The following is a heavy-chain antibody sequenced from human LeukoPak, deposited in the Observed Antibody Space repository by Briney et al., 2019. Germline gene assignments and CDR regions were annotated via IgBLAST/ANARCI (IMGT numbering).Heavy chain of an antibody. CDR3: ARSYGGSSYGMGV. J-gene: IGHJ6*02. CDR2: ISSNGGST. D-gene: IGHD5-12*01. V-gene: IGHV3-64*02. CDR1: GFTFSSYA. Sequence: PGGSLRLSCAASGFTFSSYAMHWVRQAPGKGLEYVSAISSNGGSTYYADSVKGRFTISRDNSKNTLYLQMGSLRAEDMAVYYCARSYGGSSYGMGVWGQGTTVTVSS.